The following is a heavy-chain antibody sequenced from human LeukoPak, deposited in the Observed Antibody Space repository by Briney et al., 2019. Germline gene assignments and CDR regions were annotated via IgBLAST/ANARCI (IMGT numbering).Heavy chain of an antibody. D-gene: IGHD6-19*01. Sequence: GRSLRLSCAASGFTFSSYGMHWVRQAPGKGLEWVAVISYDGSNKYYADSVKGRFTIPRDNSKNTLYLQMNSLRAEDTAVYYCAKGVGYSSGWYTNWGQGTLVTVSS. CDR1: GFTFSSYG. CDR3: AKGVGYSSGWYTN. CDR2: ISYDGSNK. J-gene: IGHJ4*02. V-gene: IGHV3-30*18.